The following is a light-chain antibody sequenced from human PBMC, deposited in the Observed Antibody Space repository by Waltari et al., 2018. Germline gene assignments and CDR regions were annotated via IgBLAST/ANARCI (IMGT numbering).Light chain of an antibody. J-gene: IGLJ1*01. CDR2: YVK. V-gene: IGLV2-14*03. CDR3: SSYTTGSTRYV. CDR1: SSDIGAYTF. Sequence: QSALTQPASVSGSPGQSITIPCTGTSSDIGAYTFFSWYQKHPGKAPKVMIYYVKNRPSGVSSRFSGSKSGNTASLTISGLQAEDEADYYCSSYTTGSTRYVFGSGTKVTVL.